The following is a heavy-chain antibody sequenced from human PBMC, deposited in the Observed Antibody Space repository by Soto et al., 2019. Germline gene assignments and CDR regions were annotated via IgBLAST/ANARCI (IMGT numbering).Heavy chain of an antibody. CDR1: GGSISSGDYY. Sequence: SETLSLTCTVSGGSISSGDYYWSWIRQPPGTGLEWIGYIYYSGSTYYNPSLKSRVTISVDTSKNQFSLKLSSVTAADTAVYYFARARHLWFGELLPRFDYWGQGTLVTVSS. CDR3: ARARHLWFGELLPRFDY. V-gene: IGHV4-30-4*01. J-gene: IGHJ4*02. D-gene: IGHD3-10*01. CDR2: IYYSGST.